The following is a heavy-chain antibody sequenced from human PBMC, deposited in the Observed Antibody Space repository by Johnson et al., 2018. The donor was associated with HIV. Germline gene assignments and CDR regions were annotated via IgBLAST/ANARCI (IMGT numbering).Heavy chain of an antibody. CDR1: GFTFSNAW. CDR2: IRSKANSYAT. J-gene: IGHJ3*02. Sequence: VQLVESGGGLVKPGGSLRLSCAASGFTFSNAWMSWVRQAPGKGLEWVGRIRSKANSYATAYAASVKGRFTISRDNAKNSLYLQMNSLRAEDTAVYYCAERSPILRAFDIWGQGTMVTVSS. V-gene: IGHV3-72*01. CDR3: AERSPILRAFDI.